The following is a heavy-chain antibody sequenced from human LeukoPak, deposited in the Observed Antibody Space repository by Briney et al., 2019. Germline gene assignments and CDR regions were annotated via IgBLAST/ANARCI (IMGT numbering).Heavy chain of an antibody. CDR3: ARSVTRGIMLLDY. V-gene: IGHV1-2*02. CDR2: INPNSGGT. CDR1: GYTFTGYY. D-gene: IGHD3-16*01. Sequence: ASVKVSCKASGYTFTGYYMHWVRQAPGQGHEWMGWINPNSGGTNYAQKFQGRVTMTRDTSINTAYMELSRLRSDGTAVYYCARSVTRGIMLLDYWGQGTLVTVSS. J-gene: IGHJ4*02.